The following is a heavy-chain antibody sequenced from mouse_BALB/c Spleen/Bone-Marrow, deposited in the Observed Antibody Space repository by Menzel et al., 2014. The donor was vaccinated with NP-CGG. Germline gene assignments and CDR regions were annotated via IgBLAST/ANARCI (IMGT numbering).Heavy chain of an antibody. D-gene: IGHD1-1*01. V-gene: IGHV4-1*02. CDR2: INPDSRTI. Sequence: EVMLVESGGGLVQPGGSLKLSCAASGFDFSRYWMSWVRQAPGKGLEWIGEINPDSRTINYSPSLKDKFIVSRDNAKNTLYPRLNKVRSEDTALYYCARPDYYGYLNYWGQGTTLTVSS. J-gene: IGHJ2*01. CDR1: GFDFSRYW. CDR3: ARPDYYGYLNY.